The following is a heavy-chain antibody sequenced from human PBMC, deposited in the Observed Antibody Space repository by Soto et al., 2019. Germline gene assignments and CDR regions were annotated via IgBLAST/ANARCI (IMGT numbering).Heavy chain of an antibody. CDR3: ASHSDCGGDCSSWRYYFDY. J-gene: IGHJ4*02. CDR2: ISYDGSNK. V-gene: IGHV3-30-3*01. Sequence: GGSLRLSCAASGFTFSSYAMHWVRQAPGKGLEWVAVISYDGSNKYYADSVKGRFTISRDNSKNTLYLQMNSLRAEDTAVYYCASHSDCGGDCSSWRYYFDYWGQGTLVTVSS. D-gene: IGHD2-21*02. CDR1: GFTFSSYA.